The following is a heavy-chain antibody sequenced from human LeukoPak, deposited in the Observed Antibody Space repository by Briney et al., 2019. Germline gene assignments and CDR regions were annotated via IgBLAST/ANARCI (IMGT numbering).Heavy chain of an antibody. Sequence: SGGSLRLSCAASGFIFSRYWMYWVRQAPGKGLVWVSHINGDETSTDYADFVEGRFTISRDNAKNTLYLQMNSLRAEDTALYCCASLTHYDSRSFAFDIWGQGTLVAVSS. CDR1: GFIFSRYW. J-gene: IGHJ3*02. D-gene: IGHD3-22*01. CDR3: ASLTHYDSRSFAFDI. V-gene: IGHV3-74*01. CDR2: INGDETST.